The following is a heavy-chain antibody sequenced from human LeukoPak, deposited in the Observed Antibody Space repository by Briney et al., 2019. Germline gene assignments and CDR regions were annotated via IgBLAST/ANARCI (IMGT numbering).Heavy chain of an antibody. Sequence: GAXVKVSCKAAGYTFTSYGISWVRQAPGQGLEWMGWISAYNGNTNYAQKLQGRVTMTTDTSTSTVYMELRSLRSDDTAVYYCARGGLYCSSTSCYGIEYWGQGTLVTVSS. V-gene: IGHV1-18*04. CDR1: GYTFTSYG. CDR3: ARGGLYCSSTSCYGIEY. CDR2: ISAYNGNT. J-gene: IGHJ4*02. D-gene: IGHD2-2*01.